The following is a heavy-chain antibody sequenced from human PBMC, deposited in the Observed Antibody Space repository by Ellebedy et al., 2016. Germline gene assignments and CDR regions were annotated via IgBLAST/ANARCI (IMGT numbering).Heavy chain of an antibody. Sequence: SETLSLTCTVSGGSISSSSYYWGWIRQPPGKGLEWIGSIYYSGSTYCNPSLKSRVTVSVDTSKNQFSLKLSSVTAADTAVYYCARHGPQLLWEGYYFDYWGQGTLVTVSS. CDR2: IYYSGST. V-gene: IGHV4-39*01. CDR1: GGSISSSSYY. D-gene: IGHD2-2*01. J-gene: IGHJ4*02. CDR3: ARHGPQLLWEGYYFDY.